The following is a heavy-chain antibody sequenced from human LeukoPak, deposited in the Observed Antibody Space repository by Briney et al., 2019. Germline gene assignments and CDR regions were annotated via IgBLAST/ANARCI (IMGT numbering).Heavy chain of an antibody. J-gene: IGHJ4*02. V-gene: IGHV1-46*01. CDR1: GYTFTSYY. CDR2: INPSGGST. Sequence: SVKVSCKASGYTFTSYYMHWVRQAPGQGLEWMGIINPSGGSTSYAQKFQGRVTMTRDTSTSTVYMELSSLSSEDTAVYYCATQYGSNAYYFDYWGQGTLVTVSS. D-gene: IGHD3-10*01. CDR3: ATQYGSNAYYFDY.